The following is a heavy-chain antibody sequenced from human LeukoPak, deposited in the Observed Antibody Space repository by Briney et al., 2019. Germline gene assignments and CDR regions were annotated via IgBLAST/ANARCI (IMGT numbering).Heavy chain of an antibody. J-gene: IGHJ4*02. CDR1: GFTFSSYA. V-gene: IGHV3-23*01. CDR2: ISGSGGST. Sequence: HPGGSLRLSCAASGFTFSSYAMSWVRQAPGKGLEWVSAISGSGGSTYYADSVKGRFTISRDNSKNTLYLQMNSLRAEDTAVYYCAKDGGGSYSYFDYWGQGTLVTVSS. CDR3: AKDGGGSYSYFDY. D-gene: IGHD1-26*01.